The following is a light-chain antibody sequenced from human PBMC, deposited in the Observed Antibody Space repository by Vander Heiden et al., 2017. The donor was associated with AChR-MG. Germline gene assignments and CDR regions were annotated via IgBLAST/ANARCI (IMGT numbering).Light chain of an antibody. V-gene: IGKV1-9*01. J-gene: IGKJ4*01. CDR1: QGIGSY. Sequence: DIQLTKSPSFLSASVGDRVTITCRASQGIGSYLAWYQQKPGKAPKLLISAASTLQTGVPSRFSGSGSGTEFTLTVSSLQPEDFATYYCQQLNSYPLTFGGGTRVEIK. CDR3: QQLNSYPLT. CDR2: AAS.